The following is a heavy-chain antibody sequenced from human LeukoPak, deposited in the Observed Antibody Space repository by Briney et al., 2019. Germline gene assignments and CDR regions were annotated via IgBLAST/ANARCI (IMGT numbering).Heavy chain of an antibody. V-gene: IGHV3-33*01. CDR3: ARDRLYGDYAHRSPTRYFDY. J-gene: IGHJ4*02. Sequence: GGSLRPSCAASGFTFSSYGMHWVRQAPGKGLEWVAVIWYDGSNKYYADSVKGRFTISRDNSKNTLYLQMNSLRAEDTAVYYCARDRLYGDYAHRSPTRYFDYWGQGTLVTVSS. CDR1: GFTFSSYG. CDR2: IWYDGSNK. D-gene: IGHD4-17*01.